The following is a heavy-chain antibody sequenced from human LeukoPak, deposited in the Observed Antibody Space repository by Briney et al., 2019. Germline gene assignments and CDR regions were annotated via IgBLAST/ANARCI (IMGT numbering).Heavy chain of an antibody. V-gene: IGHV3-23*01. CDR3: AKDEGYSSGWPDAFDI. CDR1: GFTFSSYA. J-gene: IGHJ3*02. D-gene: IGHD6-19*01. CDR2: ISGSGGST. Sequence: GGSLRLSCAASGFTFSSYAMSWVRQAPGKGLEWVSAISGSGGSTYYADSVKGRFTISRDNSKNTLYLQMNSLRAEDTAVYYCAKDEGYSSGWPDAFDIWGQRTMVTVSS.